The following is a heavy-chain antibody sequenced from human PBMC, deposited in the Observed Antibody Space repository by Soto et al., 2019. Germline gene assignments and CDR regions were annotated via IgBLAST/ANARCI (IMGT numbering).Heavy chain of an antibody. CDR2: ISGSGIST. V-gene: IGHV3-NL1*01. CDR1: GFTFSSYG. CDR3: ARGTTLAIFDYGMDV. J-gene: IGHJ6*02. D-gene: IGHD3-3*01. Sequence: GGSLRLSCAASGFTFSSYGRHWVRQAPGKGLEWVSAISGSGISTYYADSVRGRFTISRDNTKNTLFLQMSSLRGEDSGVYYCARGTTLAIFDYGMDVWGQGTTVTVSS.